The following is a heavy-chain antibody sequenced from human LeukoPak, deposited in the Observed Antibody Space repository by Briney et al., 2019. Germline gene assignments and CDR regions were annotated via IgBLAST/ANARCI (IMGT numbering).Heavy chain of an antibody. CDR2: IYYSGST. CDR3: ARSGYCSSTSCQIAGWFDP. J-gene: IGHJ5*02. D-gene: IGHD2-2*01. V-gene: IGHV4-59*01. Sequence: PSETLSLTCTVSGVSISSYYWSWIRQPPGKGLEWIGYIYYSGSTNYNPSLKSRVTISVDTSKNQFSLKLSSVTAADTAVYYCARSGYCSSTSCQIAGWFDPWGQGTLVTVSP. CDR1: GVSISSYY.